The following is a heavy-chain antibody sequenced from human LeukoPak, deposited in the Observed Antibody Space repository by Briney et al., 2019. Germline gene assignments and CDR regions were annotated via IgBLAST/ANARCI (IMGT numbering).Heavy chain of an antibody. CDR2: INGGNGYT. CDR3: ARDQSEDIRVDFDY. D-gene: IGHD2-15*01. J-gene: IGHJ4*02. V-gene: IGHV1-3*01. CDR1: GYTFTIYA. Sequence: ASVKVSCKASGYTFTIYAIHWVRQAPGQRLEWMGWINGGNGYTKYSQNFQGRVTITRDTSASTAYMELSSLRSEDTAVYYCARDQSEDIRVDFDYWGQGTLVTVSS.